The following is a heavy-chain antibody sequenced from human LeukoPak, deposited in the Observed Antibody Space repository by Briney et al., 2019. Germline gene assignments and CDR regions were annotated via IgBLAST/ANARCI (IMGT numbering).Heavy chain of an antibody. CDR1: GFTFSSYW. J-gene: IGHJ6*02. CDR3: ARSHYYDSSGYFSYYYGLDV. D-gene: IGHD3-22*01. CDR2: INSDGSII. V-gene: IGHV3-74*01. Sequence: GGSLRLSCAASGFTFSSYWMHWVRQAPGKGLVWVSRINSDGSIIWYADSVKGRFTISRDNAKNTLDLQMNSLRAEETAVYYCARSHYYDSSGYFSYYYGLDVWGQGTTVTVSS.